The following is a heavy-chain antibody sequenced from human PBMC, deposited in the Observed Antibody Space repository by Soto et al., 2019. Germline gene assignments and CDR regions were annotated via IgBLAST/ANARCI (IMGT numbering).Heavy chain of an antibody. J-gene: IGHJ3*02. CDR1: GGSISSSSDY. D-gene: IGHD3-10*01. Sequence: QLQLQESGSGLVKPSETLSLTCTVSGGSISSSSDYWGWIRQPPGKGLEWNGSIYYSGSTYYKPSRQSRVTISVDTNNNPFSLKLSYVTAADTAVYYCARDGRVRGVIGFDIWGQGTMVTVFS. CDR2: IYYSGST. V-gene: IGHV4-39*02. CDR3: ARDGRVRGVIGFDI.